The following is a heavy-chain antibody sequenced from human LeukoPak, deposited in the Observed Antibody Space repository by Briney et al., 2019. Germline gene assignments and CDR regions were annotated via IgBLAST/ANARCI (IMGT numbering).Heavy chain of an antibody. CDR2: IYHSGST. CDR3: ARVPYSSSWYGFDP. CDR1: AYSITSGYL. J-gene: IGHJ5*02. Sequence: SETLSLTCTVSAYSITSGYLWGWIRQPPGKGLEWIGSIYHSGSTYYNPSLKSRVTISVDTSKNQFSLKLSSVTAADTAVYYCARVPYSSSWYGFDPWGQGTLVTVSS. V-gene: IGHV4-38-2*02. D-gene: IGHD6-13*01.